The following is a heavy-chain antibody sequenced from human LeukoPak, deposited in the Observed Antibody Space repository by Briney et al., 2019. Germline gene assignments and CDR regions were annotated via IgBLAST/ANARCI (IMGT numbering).Heavy chain of an antibody. CDR2: IYTSGST. Sequence: PSETLSLTCTVSGGSISSGSYYWSWIRQPAGKGLEWIGRIYTSGSTNYNPSLKSRVTISVDTSKNQFSLKLSSVTAADTAVYYCARERLEWSPFDYWGQGTLVTVSS. CDR3: ARERLEWSPFDY. CDR1: GGSISSGSYY. D-gene: IGHD3-3*01. V-gene: IGHV4-61*02. J-gene: IGHJ4*02.